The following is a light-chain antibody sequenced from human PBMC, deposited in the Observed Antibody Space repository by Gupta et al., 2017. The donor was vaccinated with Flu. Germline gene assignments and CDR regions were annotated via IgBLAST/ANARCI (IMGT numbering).Light chain of an antibody. CDR2: NNN. J-gene: IGLJ3*02. V-gene: IGLV1-44*01. CDR1: SSNIGSKT. CDR3: ATWDDSLNGWV. Sequence: QSVLTQPPSASGTPGQRVTIPCSGSSSNIGSKTVNWYQQLPGTAPKLLIYNNNQRPSGVPDRFSGSKSGTSASLAISGLQSGDEADYYCATWDDSLNGWVFGGGTKLTVL.